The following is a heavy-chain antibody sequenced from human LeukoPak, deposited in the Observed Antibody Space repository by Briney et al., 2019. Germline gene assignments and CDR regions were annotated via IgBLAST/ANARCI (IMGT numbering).Heavy chain of an antibody. D-gene: IGHD3-10*01. V-gene: IGHV4-34*01. Sequence: SETLSLTCAVYGESFSGQYWNWIRQPPGKGLEWIGEIAHTGNNDYNPSLKSRVTLSVDTSKNELSLNLTSVTAADTAVYYCARAARGVIRAFDYWGQGTLVTVSS. CDR2: IAHTGNN. CDR3: ARAARGVIRAFDY. CDR1: GESFSGQY. J-gene: IGHJ4*02.